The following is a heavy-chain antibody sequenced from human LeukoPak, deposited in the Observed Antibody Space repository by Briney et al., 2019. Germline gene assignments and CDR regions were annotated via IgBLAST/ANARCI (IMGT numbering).Heavy chain of an antibody. CDR2: IYSIGST. D-gene: IGHD3-10*01. J-gene: IGHJ4*02. Sequence: GGSLRLSCATSGFSVSNNFMSWLRQAPGKGLEWVSVIYSIGSTYYTDSVKGRFTISRDHSKSPVYLQMDSLRAEDTAIYSCVRDSDSFGFDHWGQGTLGTVSS. CDR3: VRDSDSFGFDH. CDR1: GFSVSNNF. V-gene: IGHV3-53*01.